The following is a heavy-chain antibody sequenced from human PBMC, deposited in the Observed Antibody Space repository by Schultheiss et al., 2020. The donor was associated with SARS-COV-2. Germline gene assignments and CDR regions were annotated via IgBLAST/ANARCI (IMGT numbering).Heavy chain of an antibody. CDR2: INPNSGGT. V-gene: IGHV1-2*04. CDR1: GYTLTELS. J-gene: IGHJ5*02. D-gene: IGHD6-6*01. Sequence: ASVKVSCKVSGYTLTELSMHWVRQAPGKGLEWMGWINPNSGGTNYAQKFQGWVTMTRDTSISTAYMELSSLRSEDTAVYYCARVQSSSSVAPDWFDPWGQGTLVTVSS. CDR3: ARVQSSSSVAPDWFDP.